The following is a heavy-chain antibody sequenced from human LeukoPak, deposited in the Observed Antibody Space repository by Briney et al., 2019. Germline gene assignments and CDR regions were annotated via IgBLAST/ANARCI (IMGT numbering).Heavy chain of an antibody. D-gene: IGHD3-22*01. CDR1: GGSISSYY. Sequence: SETLSLTCTVSGGSISSYYWSWIRQPPGKGLEWIGRIYTSGSTNYNSSLKSRVTISVDTSKNQFSLKLSSVTAADTAVYYCARGVFNSSGYYFDYWGQGTLVTVSS. J-gene: IGHJ4*02. CDR2: IYTSGST. CDR3: ARGVFNSSGYYFDY. V-gene: IGHV4-4*08.